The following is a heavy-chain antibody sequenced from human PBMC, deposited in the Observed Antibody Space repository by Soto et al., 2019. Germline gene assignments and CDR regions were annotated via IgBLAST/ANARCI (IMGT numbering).Heavy chain of an antibody. V-gene: IGHV3-30*18. D-gene: IGHD6-19*01. CDR3: AKSEYSSGWSYYYYYGMDV. Sequence: GGSLRLSCAASGFTFSSYGMHWVRQAPGKGLEWVAVISYDGSNKYYADSVKGRFTISRDNSKNTLYLQMNSLRAEDTAVYYCAKSEYSSGWSYYYYYGMDVWGQGTTVTVSS. CDR2: ISYDGSNK. J-gene: IGHJ6*02. CDR1: GFTFSSYG.